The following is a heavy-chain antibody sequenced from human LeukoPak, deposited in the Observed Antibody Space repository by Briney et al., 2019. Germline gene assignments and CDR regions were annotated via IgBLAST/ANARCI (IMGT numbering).Heavy chain of an antibody. V-gene: IGHV1-46*01. Sequence: ASVKVSCKASGYTFTSNYMHWVRQAPGQGLEWMGIIDPSGGSTSYAQKFQGRVTMTRDTSTSTVYMELSSLRSDDTAVYYCALAGTYYYDSSGYLTPFDYWGQGTLVTVTS. J-gene: IGHJ4*02. CDR2: IDPSGGST. CDR1: GYTFTSNY. CDR3: ALAGTYYYDSSGYLTPFDY. D-gene: IGHD3-22*01.